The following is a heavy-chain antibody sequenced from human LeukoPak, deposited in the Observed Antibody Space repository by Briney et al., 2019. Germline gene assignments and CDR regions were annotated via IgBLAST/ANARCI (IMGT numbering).Heavy chain of an antibody. CDR2: INPNSGGT. V-gene: IGHV1-2*02. CDR1: GYTFTGYY. CDR3: ARGMDCSITSGYYYDYYYMDV. Sequence: ASVKVSCKASGYTFTGYYMHWVRQAPGHGLEWMGWINPNSGGTNYAKKFQGRVTMTGDTSISKAYRGLSRLRAVDTAVYCCARGMDCSITSGYYYDYYYMDVWGKGTTVTVSS. J-gene: IGHJ6*03. D-gene: IGHD2-2*01.